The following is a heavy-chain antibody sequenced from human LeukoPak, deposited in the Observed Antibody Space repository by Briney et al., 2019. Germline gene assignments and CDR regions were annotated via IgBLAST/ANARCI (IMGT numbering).Heavy chain of an antibody. CDR3: ARHQITSGSYDY. V-gene: IGHV6-1*01. CDR1: GDSFSSNNAA. CDR2: TYYRSKWYN. Sequence: SQTLSLTCALSGDSFSSNNAAWHWIRQSPSRGLEWLGRTYYRSKWYNDYAVSVKSRITINPDTSKNQFSLQLNSVTPEDTAVYYCARHQITSGSYDYWGQGTLVTVSS. J-gene: IGHJ4*02. D-gene: IGHD1-26*01.